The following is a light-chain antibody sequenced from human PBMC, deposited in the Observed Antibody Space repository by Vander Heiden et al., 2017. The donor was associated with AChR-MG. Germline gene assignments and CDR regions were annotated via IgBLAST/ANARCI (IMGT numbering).Light chain of an antibody. CDR2: GAS. Sequence: EIVMTQSPATLSVSPGERATLSCRASQRVSSNLAWYQQKPVQAPRLLIYGASTRATGIPARFSGSGSGTEFTLTISSLQSEDFAVYYCQQYNNWPPWTFGQVTKVEIK. CDR3: QQYNNWPPWT. V-gene: IGKV3-15*01. J-gene: IGKJ1*01. CDR1: QRVSSN.